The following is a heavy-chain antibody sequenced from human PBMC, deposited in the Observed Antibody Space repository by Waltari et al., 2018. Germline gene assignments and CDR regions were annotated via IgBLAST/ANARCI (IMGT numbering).Heavy chain of an antibody. Sequence: QVQLQESGPGLVKPSETLSLPCTVSGGSISSYYWSWTRQPPGKGLEWIGYIYYSGSTNYNPSLKSRVTISVDTSKNQFSLKLSSVTAADTAVYYCARGSEYYYDSSGYTYWGQGTLVTVSS. CDR2: IYYSGST. CDR3: ARGSEYYYDSSGYTY. V-gene: IGHV4-59*01. D-gene: IGHD3-22*01. J-gene: IGHJ4*02. CDR1: GGSISSYY.